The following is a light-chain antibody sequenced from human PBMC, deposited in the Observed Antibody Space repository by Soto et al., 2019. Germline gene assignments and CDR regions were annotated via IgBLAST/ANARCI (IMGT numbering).Light chain of an antibody. J-gene: IGKJ1*01. CDR2: GAS. V-gene: IGKV3-20*01. Sequence: EVVLTQSPGTLSLSPGERATLSCRASETVTSDYLAWYQQKPGQAPRLLFYGASRRAAGIPDRFSGSGSGTDFTLIISRLEPDDFVVYYCHQYGTSPWTFGQGTKVEIK. CDR3: HQYGTSPWT. CDR1: ETVTSDY.